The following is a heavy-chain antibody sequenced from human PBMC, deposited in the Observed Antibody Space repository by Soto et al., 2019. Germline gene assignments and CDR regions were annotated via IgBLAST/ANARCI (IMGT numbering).Heavy chain of an antibody. V-gene: IGHV3-30-3*01. CDR2: ISYDGSNK. Sequence: PGGSLRLSCAASGFTFSSYAMHWVRQAPGKGLEWVAVISYDGSNKYYADSVKGRFTISSDNSKNTLYLQMNSLRAEDTAVYYCAREFPPYNYYDSSGTWGQGTLVTVSS. CDR3: AREFPPYNYYDSSGT. D-gene: IGHD3-22*01. CDR1: GFTFSSYA. J-gene: IGHJ5*02.